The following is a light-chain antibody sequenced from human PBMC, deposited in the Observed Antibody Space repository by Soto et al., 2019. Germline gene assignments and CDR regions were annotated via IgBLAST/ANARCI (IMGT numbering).Light chain of an antibody. V-gene: IGKV3-20*01. CDR1: QSLSSSY. J-gene: IGKJ1*01. CDR2: GAS. CDR3: QQYGSSRT. Sequence: EIVLTQSPGTLSLSPGERATLSCRASQSLSSSYLAWYQQKPGQAPRLLIYGASSRATGIPDRFSGSGSGTEFTLTISRLEPEDFAVYYCQQYGSSRTFGQGTKVDIK.